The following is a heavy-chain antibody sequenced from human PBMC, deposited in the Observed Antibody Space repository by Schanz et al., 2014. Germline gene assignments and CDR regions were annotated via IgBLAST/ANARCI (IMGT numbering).Heavy chain of an antibody. V-gene: IGHV3-23*01. Sequence: EVHLLESGGGLVPPGGSLRLSCAASGFMFSSYGMHWVRQAPGMGLEWVSAISGRDGSTYYADSVRGRFTISRDNSKNTLYLQMNSLRAEDTAVYYCANNWNLDYWGQGTLVTVSS. CDR1: GFMFSSYG. CDR3: ANNWNLDY. D-gene: IGHD1-20*01. J-gene: IGHJ4*02. CDR2: ISGRDGST.